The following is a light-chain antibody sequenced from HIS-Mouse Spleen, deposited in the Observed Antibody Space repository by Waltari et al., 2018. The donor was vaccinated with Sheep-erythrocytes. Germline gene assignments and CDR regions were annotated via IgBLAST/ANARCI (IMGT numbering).Light chain of an antibody. CDR3: CSYAGSSTWV. V-gene: IGLV2-23*01. Sequence: QSALTQPRSVSGSPGQSITISCTGTSSDVGSYNLVSWYQQHPGKAPKPMIYEGSKRPSGGSNRFSGSKSGNTASLTISGLQAEDEADYYCCSYAGSSTWVFGGGTKLTVL. J-gene: IGLJ3*02. CDR2: EGS. CDR1: SSDVGSYNL.